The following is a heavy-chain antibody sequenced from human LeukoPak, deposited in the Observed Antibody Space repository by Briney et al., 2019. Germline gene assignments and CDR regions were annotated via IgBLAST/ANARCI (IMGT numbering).Heavy chain of an antibody. V-gene: IGHV4-34*01. CDR3: ARERIQLWLGFDP. CDR2: INHSGST. D-gene: IGHD5-18*01. CDR1: GGSFSGDY. Sequence: SETLSLTCAVYGGSFSGDYWSWIRQPPGKGLEWIGQINHSGSTNYNPSLKSRVTISVDTSKNQFSLKLSSVTAADTAVYYCARERIQLWLGFDPWGQGTLVTVSS. J-gene: IGHJ5*02.